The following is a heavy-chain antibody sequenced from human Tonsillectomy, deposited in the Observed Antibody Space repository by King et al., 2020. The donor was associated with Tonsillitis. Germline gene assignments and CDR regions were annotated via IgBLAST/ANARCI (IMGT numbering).Heavy chain of an antibody. V-gene: IGHV3-30*02. CDR3: ARDLHQYSNYVSFTDY. CDR2: TRYDGSNK. D-gene: IGHD4-11*01. J-gene: IGHJ4*02. Sequence: HVQLVESGGGVVQPGGSLRLSCAASGFTFSSYGMHWVRQAPGKGLEWVTFTRYDGSNKYYADSVKGRFTISRDNSKNTLYLQMNSLRAEDTAVYYCARDLHQYSNYVSFTDYWGQGTLVTVSS. CDR1: GFTFSSYG.